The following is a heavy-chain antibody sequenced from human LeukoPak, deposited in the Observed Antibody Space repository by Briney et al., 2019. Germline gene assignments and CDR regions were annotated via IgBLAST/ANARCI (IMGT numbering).Heavy chain of an antibody. CDR3: ARDITIFESGFDH. D-gene: IGHD3-3*01. CDR2: ISAYNGNT. V-gene: IGHV1-18*04. J-gene: IGHJ5*02. Sequence: GASVKVSCKASGYTFTCYYLHWVRQAPGQGLEWMGWISAYNGNTNYAQKLQGRVTMTTDTSTSTAYMELRSLRSDDTAVYYCARDITIFESGFDHWGQGTLVTVSS. CDR1: GYTFTCYY.